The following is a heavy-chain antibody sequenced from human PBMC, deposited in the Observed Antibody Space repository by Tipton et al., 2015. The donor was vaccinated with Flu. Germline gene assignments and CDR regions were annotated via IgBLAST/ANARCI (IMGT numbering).Heavy chain of an antibody. CDR3: AKVEWESGYFDL. D-gene: IGHD1-26*01. V-gene: IGHV3-9*01. CDR1: GFTFDDYA. CDR2: ISWNSGSI. Sequence: SLRLSCAASGFTFDDYAMHWVRQAPGKGLEWVSGISWNSGSIGYADSVKGRFTISRDNAKNSLYLQMNSLRAEDTALYYCAKVEWESGYFDLWGRGTLVTVSS. J-gene: IGHJ2*01.